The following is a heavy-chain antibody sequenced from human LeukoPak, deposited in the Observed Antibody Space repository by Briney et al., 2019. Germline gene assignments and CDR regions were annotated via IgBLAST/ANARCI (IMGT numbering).Heavy chain of an antibody. D-gene: IGHD3-10*01. CDR3: ARMRQGSGSSYALGY. J-gene: IGHJ4*02. V-gene: IGHV4-31*03. Sequence: SQTLSLTCTVSGGSISSGGYYWSWIRQHPGKGLEWIGYIYYSGSTYYNPSLKSRVTISVDTSKNQFSLKLSSVTAADTAVYYCARMRQGSGSSYALGYWGQGTLVTVSS. CDR1: GGSISSGGYY. CDR2: IYYSGST.